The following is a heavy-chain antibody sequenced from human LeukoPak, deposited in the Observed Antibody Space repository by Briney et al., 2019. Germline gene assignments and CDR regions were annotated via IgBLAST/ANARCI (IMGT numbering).Heavy chain of an antibody. CDR2: INPNSGGT. CDR3: ARARVVYSGSYPAGY. V-gene: IGHV1-2*02. J-gene: IGHJ4*02. CDR1: GYTFTGYY. D-gene: IGHD1-26*01. Sequence: SVKVSCKASGYTFTGYYMHWVRQASGQGLEWMGWINPNSGGTNYAQKFQGRVTMTRDTSISTAYMELSRLRSDDTAVYYCARARVVYSGSYPAGYWGQGTLVTVSS.